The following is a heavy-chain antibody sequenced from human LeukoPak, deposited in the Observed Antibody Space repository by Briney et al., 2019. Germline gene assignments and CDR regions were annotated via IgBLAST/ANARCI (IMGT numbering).Heavy chain of an antibody. D-gene: IGHD6-19*01. CDR3: ASRAVAGTYYYYYYYMDV. J-gene: IGHJ6*03. CDR2: MNPNSGNT. Sequence: ASVKVSCKASGYTFTSYDINWVRQATGQGLEWMGWMNPNSGNTGYAQKFQGRVTMARNTSISTAYMELSSLRSEDTAVYYCASRAVAGTYYYYYYYMDVWGKGTTVTVSS. V-gene: IGHV1-8*01. CDR1: GYTFTSYD.